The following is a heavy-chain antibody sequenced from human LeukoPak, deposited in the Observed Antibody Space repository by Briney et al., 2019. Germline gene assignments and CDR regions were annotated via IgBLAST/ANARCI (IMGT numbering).Heavy chain of an antibody. CDR1: GGSISSSSYY. J-gene: IGHJ5*02. D-gene: IGHD4-17*01. CDR2: IYYSGST. CDR3: ASSADYGDYVGWFDP. Sequence: SETLSLTCTVSGGSISSSSYYWGWIRQPPGKGLEWIGSIYYSGSTYYNPSLKSRVTISVDTSKNQFSLKLSSVIAADTAVYYCASSADYGDYVGWFDPWGQGTLVTVSS. V-gene: IGHV4-39*07.